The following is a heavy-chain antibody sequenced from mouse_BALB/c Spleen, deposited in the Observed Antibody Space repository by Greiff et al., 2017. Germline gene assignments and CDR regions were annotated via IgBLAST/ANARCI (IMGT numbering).Heavy chain of an antibody. Sequence: VQLQQSGAELVKPGASVKLSCTASGFNFTDSYMHWVKQRPEQGLEWIGRIDPANGNTKYDPKFQGKATITADTSSNTAYLQLSSLTSEDTAVYYCARNDGNYFAYWGQGTLVTVSA. CDR1: GFNFTDSY. D-gene: IGHD2-3*01. V-gene: IGHV14-3*02. CDR3: ARNDGNYFAY. J-gene: IGHJ3*01. CDR2: IDPANGNT.